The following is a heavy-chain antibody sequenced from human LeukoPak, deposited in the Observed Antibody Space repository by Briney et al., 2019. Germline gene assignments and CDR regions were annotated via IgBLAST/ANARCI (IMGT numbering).Heavy chain of an antibody. V-gene: IGHV1-18*01. CDR2: ICDDDGNT. CDR1: GYTFISYG. CDR3: ARVYSSLAVYDF. Sequence: GASVKVSCEASGYTFISYGISWVRQAPGQGLEWVAWICDDDGNTNYAQKLQGRVTMSTDTSTSTDYLRLRSVSADVTAVYYCARVYSSLAVYDFWGQGTLVSVSS. J-gene: IGHJ4*02. D-gene: IGHD6-6*01.